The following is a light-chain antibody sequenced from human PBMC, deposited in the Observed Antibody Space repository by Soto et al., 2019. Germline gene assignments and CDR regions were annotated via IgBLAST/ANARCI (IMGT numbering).Light chain of an antibody. J-gene: IGKJ2*01. Sequence: EIVMTQSPATLSVSLGDRATLSCRASQSVSTNLAWYQQKPGQAPRLLIYGASPRATGIPARFSGSGSETDFTLTIIGLQSEDFAVYYRPQYDSWPPSYTFGQGTKLEIK. V-gene: IGKV3-15*01. CDR1: QSVSTN. CDR2: GAS. CDR3: PQYDSWPPSYT.